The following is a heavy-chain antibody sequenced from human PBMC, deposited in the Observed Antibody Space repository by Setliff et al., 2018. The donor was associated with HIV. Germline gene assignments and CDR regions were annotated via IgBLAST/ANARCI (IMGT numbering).Heavy chain of an antibody. V-gene: IGHV4-61*09. CDR3: ARDDRCSGRNLMDV. J-gene: IGHJ6*03. CDR2: IYTSGST. Sequence: PSETLSLTCTVSGGSISSGSYYWSWIRQPAGKGLEWIGHIYTSGSTNYNPSLNSRVTISLDTSKNQFSLRLTSVAATDTAVYYCARDDRCSGRNLMDVWGKGTTVTVSS. CDR1: GGSISSGSYY. D-gene: IGHD2-15*01.